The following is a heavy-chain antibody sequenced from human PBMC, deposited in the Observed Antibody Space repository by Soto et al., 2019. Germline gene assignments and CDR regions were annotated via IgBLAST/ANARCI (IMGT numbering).Heavy chain of an antibody. Sequence: GGSLRLSCAASGFTFSNYDMHWVRQAPGKGLEWVSLIGESGTPTYYADSVKGRFTISRDNSGNTLFLEMYSLRAEDTAVYYCARYIPGVRYYGMDVWGQGTTVTVSS. V-gene: IGHV3-23*01. CDR3: ARYIPGVRYYGMDV. CDR2: IGESGTPT. D-gene: IGHD2-2*01. CDR1: GFTFSNYD. J-gene: IGHJ6*02.